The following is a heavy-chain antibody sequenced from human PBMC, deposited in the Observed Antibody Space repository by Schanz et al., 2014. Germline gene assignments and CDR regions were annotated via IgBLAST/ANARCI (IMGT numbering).Heavy chain of an antibody. V-gene: IGHV3-33*01. D-gene: IGHD3-16*01. CDR3: ATPPPAYTTNWYTYSFVY. J-gene: IGHJ4*02. Sequence: VQLVESGGGLIHPGRSLRLSCAESGFIFNTNGMHWVRQAPGKGLEWVAVIWYDGSNKYYADSVKGRFTISRDNSKNTLYLQMNSLGVEDTAVYYCATPPPAYTTNWYTYSFVYWGQGTLVTVSS. CDR1: GFIFNTNG. CDR2: IWYDGSNK.